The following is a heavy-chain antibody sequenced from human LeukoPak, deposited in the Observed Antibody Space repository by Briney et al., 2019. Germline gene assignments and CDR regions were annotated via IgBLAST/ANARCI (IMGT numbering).Heavy chain of an antibody. CDR2: IYSSGST. CDR3: ARIFGYAKWYFDL. J-gene: IGHJ2*01. V-gene: IGHV4-4*07. D-gene: IGHD2-2*03. CDR1: GASISDYY. Sequence: SETLSLTCTVSGASISDYYWSWIRQPAGKGLEWIGRIYSSGSTNYNPSPKSRVTMSVDTTKNQFSLRLTSVTAADTALYYCARIFGYAKWYFDLWGRGTLVTVSS.